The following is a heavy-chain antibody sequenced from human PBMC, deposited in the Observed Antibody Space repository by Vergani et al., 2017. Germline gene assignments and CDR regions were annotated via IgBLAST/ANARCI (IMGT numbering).Heavy chain of an antibody. CDR3: ARGGREHSNYFYYYGMDV. J-gene: IGHJ6*02. CDR1: GGSISSGGYY. CDR2: IYYSGRT. Sequence: QVQLQESGPGLVKPSQTLSLTCTVSGGSISSGGYYWSWIRQQPGKGLEWIGYIYYSGRTYYNPSLKSRVTISVDTSKNQFSLKLSSVTAADTAVYYCARGGREHSNYFYYYGMDVWGQGTTVTVSS. D-gene: IGHD4-11*01. V-gene: IGHV4-31*03.